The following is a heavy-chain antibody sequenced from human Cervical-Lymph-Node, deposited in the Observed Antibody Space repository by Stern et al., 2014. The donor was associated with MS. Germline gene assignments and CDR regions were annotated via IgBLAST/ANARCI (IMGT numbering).Heavy chain of an antibody. Sequence: EMQLVESGGGLVQPGGSLTLSCVASGVTFSRYWMSWVRQTPGKGLECVASINPDGSQKNYVDSVKGRFTISRDNVKNSLYLQMNTLRAEDTAIYYCAREYNWGQGTLVTVSS. J-gene: IGHJ4*02. V-gene: IGHV3-7*01. CDR3: AREYN. CDR1: GVTFSRYW. CDR2: INPDGSQK. D-gene: IGHD5-24*01.